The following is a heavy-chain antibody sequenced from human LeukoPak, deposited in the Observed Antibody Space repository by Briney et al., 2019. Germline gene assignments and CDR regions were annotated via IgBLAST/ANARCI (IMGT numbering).Heavy chain of an antibody. J-gene: IGHJ4*02. CDR1: GFTFDDYG. CDR2: INWNGGST. Sequence: PGGSLRLSCAASGFTFDDYGMSWVRQAPGKGLEWVSGINWNGGSTGYADSVKGRFTISRDNAKNSLYLQMNSLRAEDTALYYCTSGSGSGYYYFVYWGQGTLVTVSS. D-gene: IGHD3-22*01. CDR3: TSGSGSGYYYFVY. V-gene: IGHV3-20*04.